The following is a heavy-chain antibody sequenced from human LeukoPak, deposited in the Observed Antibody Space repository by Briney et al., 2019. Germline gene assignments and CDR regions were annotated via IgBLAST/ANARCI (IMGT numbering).Heavy chain of an antibody. CDR2: ISGNGGTT. J-gene: IGHJ4*02. Sequence: GGSLRLSCAASGFTFNSYAMSWVRQAPGKGLEWVSAISGNGGTTYSADSVKGRFTISRDNSKNTLYVQMNSLRAKDTAVYYCAKWSRTAVAGPLGYFDYWGQGTLVIVSS. D-gene: IGHD6-19*01. CDR3: AKWSRTAVAGPLGYFDY. CDR1: GFTFNSYA. V-gene: IGHV3-23*01.